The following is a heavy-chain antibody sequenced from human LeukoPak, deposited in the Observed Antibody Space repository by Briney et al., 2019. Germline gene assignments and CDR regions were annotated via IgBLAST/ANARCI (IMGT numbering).Heavy chain of an antibody. CDR1: GYTFTSYA. J-gene: IGHJ3*02. CDR3: ARGGVQQGHDAFDI. V-gene: IGHV7-4-1*02. CDR2: INTNTGNP. Sequence: GASVKVSCKASGYTFTSYAMNWVRQAPGQGLEWMGWINTNTGNPTYAQGFTRRFVFSLDTSVSTAYLQISSLKAEDTAVYYCARGGVQQGHDAFDIWGQGTMVTVSS. D-gene: IGHD6-6*01.